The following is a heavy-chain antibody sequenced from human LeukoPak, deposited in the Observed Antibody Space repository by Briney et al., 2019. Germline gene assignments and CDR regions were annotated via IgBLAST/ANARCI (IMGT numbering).Heavy chain of an antibody. J-gene: IGHJ3*02. CDR3: ARDSPMITFGGGAFDI. Sequence: PGGSLRLSCAASGFTFSSYSMNWVRQAPGKGLEWVSSISSSSYIYYADSVKGRFTISRDNAKNSLYLQMNSLRAEDTAVYYCARDSPMITFGGGAFDIWGQGTMVTVSS. D-gene: IGHD3-16*01. CDR1: GFTFSSYS. V-gene: IGHV3-21*01. CDR2: ISSSSYI.